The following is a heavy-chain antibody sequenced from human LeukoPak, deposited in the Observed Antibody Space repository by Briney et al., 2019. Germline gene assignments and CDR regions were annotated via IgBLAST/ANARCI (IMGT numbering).Heavy chain of an antibody. CDR2: LNSDGSST. D-gene: IGHD3-10*01. V-gene: IGHV3-74*01. CDR1: GFTFSSYW. Sequence: GGSLRLSCAASGFTFSSYWMHWVRQAPGKGLVWVSRLNSDGSSTVYADSVKGRFTISRDNAENKLYLQMNSLRVEDTAVYYCARVALSQGLDAWGQGTLVTVSS. J-gene: IGHJ5*02. CDR3: ARVALSQGLDA.